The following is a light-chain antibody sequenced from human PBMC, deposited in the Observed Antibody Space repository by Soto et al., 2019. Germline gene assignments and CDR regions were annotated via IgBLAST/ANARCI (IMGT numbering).Light chain of an antibody. CDR1: SSDVGGYNY. Sequence: QSVLTQPRSVSGSPGQSVTISCTGTSSDVGGYNYVSWYQQRPGKAPKVIIFEVTNRPSGVSNRFSGSKSGNTASLTISGLQAEDEADYYCSSYTSISTLYVFGTGTKLTVL. CDR2: EVT. J-gene: IGLJ1*01. V-gene: IGLV2-14*01. CDR3: SSYTSISTLYV.